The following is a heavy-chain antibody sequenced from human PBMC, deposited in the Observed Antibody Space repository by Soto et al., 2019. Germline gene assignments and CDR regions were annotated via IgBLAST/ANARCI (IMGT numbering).Heavy chain of an antibody. CDR2: IYHSGST. CDR1: GGSISSGAYS. V-gene: IGHV4-30-2*01. J-gene: IGHJ4*02. Sequence: SETPSLTCAVSGGSISSGAYSWSWNRQPPGKGLEWIGYIYHSGSTYYNPSLKSRVTISVDKSKNQFSLKLSSVTAADTAVYYCDRALLRFGIDYWGQGALVTVSS. D-gene: IGHD3-16*01. CDR3: DRALLRFGIDY.